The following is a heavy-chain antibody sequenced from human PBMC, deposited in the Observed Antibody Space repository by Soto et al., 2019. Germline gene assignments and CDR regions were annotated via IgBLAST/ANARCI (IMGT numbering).Heavy chain of an antibody. CDR3: ARLLDGGGTLYCFDH. D-gene: IGHD2-15*01. J-gene: IGHJ4*02. V-gene: IGHV5-51*01. CDR1: GYIFNSYC. CDR2: ICPGDSNR. Sequence: GESLKISSASFGYIFNSYCIGWVRQMPGKGLEWMAMICPGDSNRRYSPSFQGQVTVSADKSISTAYLQWSSLKASDTAMYYCARLLDGGGTLYCFDHWGQGTLVTVSS.